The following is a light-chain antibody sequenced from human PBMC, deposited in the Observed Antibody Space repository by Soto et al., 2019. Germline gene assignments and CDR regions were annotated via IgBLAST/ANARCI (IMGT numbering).Light chain of an antibody. Sequence: QSVLTQPPSVSAAPGQKVTISCSGSSSNIGNNYVSWYQQLPGTAPKLLIYDNNKRPSGIPDRFSGSKSGTSATLGITGLQTGDEADYYCATWASSFSVYVFGTG. CDR2: DNN. J-gene: IGLJ1*01. CDR3: ATWASSFSVYV. V-gene: IGLV1-51*01. CDR1: SSNIGNNY.